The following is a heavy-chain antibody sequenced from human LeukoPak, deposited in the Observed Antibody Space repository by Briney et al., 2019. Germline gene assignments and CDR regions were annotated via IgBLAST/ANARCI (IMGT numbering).Heavy chain of an antibody. CDR1: GFTFSSYG. CDR2: ISYDGSNK. J-gene: IGHJ4*02. Sequence: PGRSLRLSCAASGFTFSSYGMHWVRQAPGKGLEWVAVISYDGSNKYYADSVKGRFTISRDNSKNTLYLQMNSLRAEDTAVYYCASDPSYTNDYGDYERFGWGQGTLVTVSS. V-gene: IGHV3-30*03. D-gene: IGHD4-17*01. CDR3: ASDPSYTNDYGDYERFG.